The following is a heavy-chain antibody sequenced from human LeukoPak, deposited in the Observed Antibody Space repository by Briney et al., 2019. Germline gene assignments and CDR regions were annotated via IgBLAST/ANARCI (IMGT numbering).Heavy chain of an antibody. CDR1: GVMFSDYA. CDR2: INQGGENR. D-gene: IGHD1-1*01. CDR3: AKDLWKVTGGFDV. V-gene: IGHV3-23*01. J-gene: IGHJ3*01. Sequence: GGSLRLSCAASGVMFSDYAMNWVRQAPGKGLEWVSGINQGGENRYYADSVKGRFTISRDNSRNTLDRQMNALSADDTALYYCAKDLWKVTGGFDVCGQGAMVTVSS.